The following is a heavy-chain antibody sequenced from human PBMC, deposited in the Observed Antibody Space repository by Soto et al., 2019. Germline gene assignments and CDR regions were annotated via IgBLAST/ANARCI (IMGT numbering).Heavy chain of an antibody. V-gene: IGHV5-10-1*01. CDR1: GYSFTYVW. D-gene: IGHD3-16*01. CDR2: IDPGDSNT. J-gene: IGHJ6*02. Sequence: PWESLKSSCQGSGYSFTYVWLSWVRHLPGKGLEWMGRIDPGDSNTIYSPSFQGHVTISVDKSSSTSYLQWGSLKASDTAIYYCAKQGGYYYYGMDAWGQGTTVTVSS. CDR3: AKQGGYYYYGMDA.